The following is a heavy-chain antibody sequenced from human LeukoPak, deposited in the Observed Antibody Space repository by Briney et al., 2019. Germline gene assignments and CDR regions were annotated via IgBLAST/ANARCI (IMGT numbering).Heavy chain of an antibody. V-gene: IGHV3-33*01. CDR1: GFTSSAYG. J-gene: IGHJ4*02. Sequence: GGSLRLSCAASGFTSSAYGMQWVRQAPGKGLEGVAVIWYDGSYKYYADSVKGRFTISRDNYKNTLYLQMNTMRADDTAVYYCARGEGLTDWGQGTLVTVSS. CDR2: IWYDGSYK. CDR3: ARGEGLTD. D-gene: IGHD1-26*01.